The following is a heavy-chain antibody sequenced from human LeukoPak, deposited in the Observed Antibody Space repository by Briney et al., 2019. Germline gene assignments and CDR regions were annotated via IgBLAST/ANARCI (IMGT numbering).Heavy chain of an antibody. CDR2: VYYRGIP. J-gene: IGHJ5*02. V-gene: IGHV4-39*01. Sequence: PSETLSLTCTVSGGSISSLTYYWGWIRQSPGKGLEWIGSVYYRGIPHHNVALKSRVNVSVDTSNTQFFLKPTSVTAADTAVYYCARHGYYSGSQFDPWGQGTLVTVSS. D-gene: IGHD2/OR15-2a*01. CDR1: GGSISSLTYY. CDR3: ARHGYYSGSQFDP.